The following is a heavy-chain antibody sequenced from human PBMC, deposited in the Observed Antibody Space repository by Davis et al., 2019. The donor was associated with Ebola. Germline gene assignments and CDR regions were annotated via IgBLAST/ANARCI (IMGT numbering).Heavy chain of an antibody. V-gene: IGHV1-8*01. CDR2: MNPNSGNT. CDR1: GYTFTNYD. CDR3: ARELKRAKQGSFFDF. J-gene: IGHJ4*02. D-gene: IGHD5-24*01. Sequence: AASVKVSCKASGYTFTNYDVEWVRQAPGQGLEWMGWMNPNSGNTGYAQKFQGRVTMTRSTSINTAYMELSSLRSEDSAVYYCARELKRAKQGSFFDFWGQGTLVTVSS.